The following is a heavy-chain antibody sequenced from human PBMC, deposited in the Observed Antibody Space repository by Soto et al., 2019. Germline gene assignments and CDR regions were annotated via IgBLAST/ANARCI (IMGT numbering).Heavy chain of an antibody. D-gene: IGHD3-22*01. J-gene: IGHJ5*02. Sequence: GASVKVSCKASGFPFTSSAVQSVRQARGQRLEWIGWIVVGSGNTNYAQKFQERVTITRDMSTSTAYMELSSLRSEDTAVYYCAADLGAYYYDSSGALGFDPWGQGTLVTVSS. CDR3: AADLGAYYYDSSGALGFDP. CDR1: GFPFTSSA. V-gene: IGHV1-58*01. CDR2: IVVGSGNT.